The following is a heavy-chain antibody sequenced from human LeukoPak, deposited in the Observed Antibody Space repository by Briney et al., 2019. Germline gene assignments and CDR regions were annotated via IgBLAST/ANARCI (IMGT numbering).Heavy chain of an antibody. V-gene: IGHV5-51*01. J-gene: IGHJ6*03. CDR1: GYSFNSYW. CDR2: IYPGDSDT. CDR3: ARQQIYGISYYYMDV. D-gene: IGHD3-3*02. Sequence: GESLKISCKVSGYSFNSYWIGWVRHMAGKGLEWMGIIYPGDSDTRYSPSFQGQVTISADKSISTAYLQWSSLKASDTAIYYCARQQIYGISYYYMDVWGKGTTVTVSS.